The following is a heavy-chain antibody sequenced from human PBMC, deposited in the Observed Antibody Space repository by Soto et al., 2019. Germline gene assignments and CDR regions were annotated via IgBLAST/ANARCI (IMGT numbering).Heavy chain of an antibody. CDR3: VQTTGCPGFAF. CDR1: GFSVSSKY. CDR2: IYGGGTT. D-gene: IGHD6-19*01. Sequence: EVQLVESGGGLIQPGGSLRLSCAASGFSVSSKYMTWVRQAPGKGLEWVSVIYGGGTTYYADSVKGRFTISPDKSKNTLYLHMTTLTAEDPAVYYCVQTTGCPGFAFWGQGTLVTVSS. V-gene: IGHV3-53*01. J-gene: IGHJ4*02.